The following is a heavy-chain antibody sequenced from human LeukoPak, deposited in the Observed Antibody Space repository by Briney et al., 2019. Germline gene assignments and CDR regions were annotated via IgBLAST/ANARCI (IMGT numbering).Heavy chain of an antibody. CDR1: GFTFSSYS. CDR3: ARDQSSWSGMDV. J-gene: IGHJ6*02. D-gene: IGHD6-13*01. CDR2: ISSSSTI. Sequence: GGSLRLSCAASGFTFSSYSMNWVRQAPGKGLEWVSYISSSSTIYYADSVKGRFTISRDNAKNSLYLQMNSLRAGDTAVYYCARDQSSWSGMDVWGQGTTVTVSS. V-gene: IGHV3-48*01.